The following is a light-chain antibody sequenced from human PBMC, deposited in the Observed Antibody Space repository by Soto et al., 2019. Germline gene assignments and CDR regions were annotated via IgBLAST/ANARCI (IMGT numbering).Light chain of an antibody. CDR2: QDR. V-gene: IGLV3-1*01. J-gene: IGLJ2*01. Sequence: SYELTQPPSVSVSPGQTTSITCSGDKLGDKNAYWYQQKPGQSPVLVIYQDRKRPSGIPERFSGSNSENTATLTISGTQAMDEADYYCQAWDRNTVIFGGGTKVTVL. CDR3: QAWDRNTVI. CDR1: KLGDKN.